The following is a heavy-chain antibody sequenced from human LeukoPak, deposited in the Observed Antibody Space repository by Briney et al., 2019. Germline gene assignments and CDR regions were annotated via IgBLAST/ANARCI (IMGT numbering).Heavy chain of an antibody. CDR2: ITGSGSST. Sequence: GGSLRLSCASCGFLFTSYAMSWVRQATAKGLEGVSTITGSGSSTYYADSVQGRFTISRDNSKNTLYLQMNSMRAEDTALYYCARGPSLGIQPTFQHWGQGTLVTVSS. J-gene: IGHJ1*01. V-gene: IGHV3-23*01. CDR3: ARGPSLGIQPTFQH. D-gene: IGHD5-18*01. CDR1: GFLFTSYA.